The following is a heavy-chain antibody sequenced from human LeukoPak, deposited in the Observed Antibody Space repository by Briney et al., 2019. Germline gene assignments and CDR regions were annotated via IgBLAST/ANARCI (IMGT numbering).Heavy chain of an antibody. Sequence: GGSLRLSCAASGFTFSSYAMSWVRQAPGKGLEWVSAISGSGGSTYYADSVKGRFTISRDNSKNTLYLQMNSLRAEDTAVYYCDASYYYDSSGYYYYNYWGQGTLVTVSS. D-gene: IGHD3-22*01. V-gene: IGHV3-23*01. J-gene: IGHJ4*02. CDR2: ISGSGGST. CDR3: DASYYYDSSGYYYYNY. CDR1: GFTFSSYA.